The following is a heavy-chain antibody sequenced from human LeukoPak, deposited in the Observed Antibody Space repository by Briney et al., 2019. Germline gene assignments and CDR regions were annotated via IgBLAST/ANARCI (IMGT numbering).Heavy chain of an antibody. CDR2: FDPEDGET. V-gene: IGHV1-24*01. Sequence: ASVKVSCKVSGYTLTELSMHWVRQAPGKGLEWMGGFDPEDGETIYAQKFQGRVTMTEDTSTDTAYMELSSLRSEDTAVYYCATDVIVVVPAVSPFDAFDIWGQGTMVTVSS. CDR1: GYTLTELS. CDR3: ATDVIVVVPAVSPFDAFDI. D-gene: IGHD2-2*01. J-gene: IGHJ3*02.